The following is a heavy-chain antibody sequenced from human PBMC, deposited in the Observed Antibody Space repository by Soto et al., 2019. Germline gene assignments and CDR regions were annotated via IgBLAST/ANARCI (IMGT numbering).Heavy chain of an antibody. V-gene: IGHV1-69*08. CDR1: GGTFSSYT. D-gene: IGHD2-21*02. CDR3: ARDRGDTVVTPRELANDAFNI. Sequence: QVQLVQSGAEVKKPGSSVKVSCKASGGTFSSYTISWVRQAPGQGREWMGRIIPILGIANYEQKFQGRVTITADKATSTAYMELSILRSEDTAVYYCARDRGDTVVTPRELANDAFNIWGQGTMVTVSS. J-gene: IGHJ3*02. CDR2: IIPILGIA.